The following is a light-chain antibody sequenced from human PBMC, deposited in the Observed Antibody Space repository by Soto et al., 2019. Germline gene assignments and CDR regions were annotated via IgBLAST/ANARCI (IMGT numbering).Light chain of an antibody. J-gene: IGKJ2*01. CDR3: QQYNNWPPYT. V-gene: IGKV3D-15*01. Sequence: EIVLTQSQGTLSVSPGERVTLSCRASQSVITNIAWYQQKPGQAPRLLLYGASTRATGIPARFSGSGSGTQVTLTISSMQSEDVAVYYCQQYNNWPPYTFGQGTKLEIK. CDR1: QSVITN. CDR2: GAS.